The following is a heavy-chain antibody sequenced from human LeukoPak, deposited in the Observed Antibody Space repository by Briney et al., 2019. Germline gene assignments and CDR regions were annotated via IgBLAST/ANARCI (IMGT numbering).Heavy chain of an antibody. V-gene: IGHV4-59*12. J-gene: IGHJ4*02. CDR2: IYHSGST. CDR3: ARINRVHSSSHFDY. D-gene: IGHD6-6*01. CDR1: GGSISSYY. Sequence: SETLSLTCTVSGGSISSYYWSWIRQPPGKGLEWIGYIYHSGSTYYNPSLKSRVTISVDRSKNQFSLKLSSVTAADTAVYYCARINRVHSSSHFDYWGQGTLVTVSS.